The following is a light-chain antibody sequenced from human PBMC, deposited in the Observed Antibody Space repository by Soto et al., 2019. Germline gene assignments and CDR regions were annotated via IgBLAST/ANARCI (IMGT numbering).Light chain of an antibody. Sequence: PGESATLSCTASQSVSSNLAWYQHKPGQAPRLLLYTASTRATGIPARFSGSGSVTEFTLTISGLQSEDVAVYYCQQYHNWPPVTFGQGTKLEIK. J-gene: IGKJ2*01. CDR3: QQYHNWPPVT. CDR1: QSVSSN. V-gene: IGKV3-15*01. CDR2: TAS.